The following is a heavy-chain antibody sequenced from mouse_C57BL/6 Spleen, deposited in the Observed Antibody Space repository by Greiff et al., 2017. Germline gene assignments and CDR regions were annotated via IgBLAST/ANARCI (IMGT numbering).Heavy chain of an antibody. D-gene: IGHD2-3*01. CDR2: IYPGDGDT. CDR3: AREGGYSLDY. J-gene: IGHJ2*01. Sequence: QVTLKVSGAELVKPGASVKISCKASGYAFSSYWMNWVKQRPGKGLEWIGQIYPGDGDTNYNGKFKGKATLTADKSSSTAYMQLSSLTSEDSAVYFCAREGGYSLDYWGQGTTLTVSS. CDR1: GYAFSSYW. V-gene: IGHV1-80*01.